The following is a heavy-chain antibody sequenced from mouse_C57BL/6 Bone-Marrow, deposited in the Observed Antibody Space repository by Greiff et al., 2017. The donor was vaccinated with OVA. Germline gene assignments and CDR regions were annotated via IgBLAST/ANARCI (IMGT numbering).Heavy chain of an antibody. CDR3: AGYDYDSVDY. CDR2: INPYNGGT. CDR1: GYTFTDYY. J-gene: IGHJ2*01. V-gene: IGHV1-19*01. D-gene: IGHD2-4*01. Sequence: VQLKESGPVLVKPGASVKMSCKASGYTFTDYYMNWVKQIHGKSLEWIGVINPYNGGTSYNQKFKGKATLTVDKSSSTAYMELNSLTSEDSAVYYCAGYDYDSVDYWGQGTTLTVSS.